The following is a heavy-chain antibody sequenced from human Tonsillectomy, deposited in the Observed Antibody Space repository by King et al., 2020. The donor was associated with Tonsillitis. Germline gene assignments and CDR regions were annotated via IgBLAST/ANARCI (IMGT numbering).Heavy chain of an antibody. V-gene: IGHV3-11*01. CDR1: GFMFSHYY. J-gene: IGHJ4*02. CDR2: ISDSGSAT. Sequence: VQLVESGGGLVKPGGSLRLSCAASGFMFSHYYMTWIRQAPGKGLEWVAYISDSGSATYYADSVKDRFTISRDNAKNSLFLQMDSLRAEDTALYYCAREYYYASSGRFAGFDYWGQGNLVTVSS. CDR3: AREYYYASSGRFAGFDY. D-gene: IGHD3-22*01.